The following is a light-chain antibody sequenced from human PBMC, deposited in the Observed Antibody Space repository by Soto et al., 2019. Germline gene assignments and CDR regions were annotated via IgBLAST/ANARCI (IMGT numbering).Light chain of an antibody. CDR3: AAWDGSLNGWV. CDR1: SSNIGSNT. CDR2: SND. V-gene: IGLV1-44*01. J-gene: IGLJ2*01. Sequence: QSVLTQAPSASGTPGQRVTISCSGSSSNIGSNTVSCYQQVPGTAPKLLIYSNDQRPSGVPDRFSGSKSGTSASLAIGGLQSEDEADYYCAAWDGSLNGWVFGGGTKVTVL.